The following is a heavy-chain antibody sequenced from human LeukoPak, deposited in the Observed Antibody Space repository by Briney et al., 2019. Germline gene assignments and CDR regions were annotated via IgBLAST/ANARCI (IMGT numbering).Heavy chain of an antibody. V-gene: IGHV1-2*02. CDR2: INPNSGGT. J-gene: IGHJ4*02. CDR1: GYIFTGYY. D-gene: IGHD2-2*02. CDR3: EVVPAXISIXHFDY. Sequence: ASVKVSCKASGYIFTGYYMHWVRQAPGQGLEWMGWINPNSGGTNYAQKFQGRVTMTRDTSISIAYMELSRLRSDDTAVYYCEVVPAXISIXHFDYWGXGTLVTV.